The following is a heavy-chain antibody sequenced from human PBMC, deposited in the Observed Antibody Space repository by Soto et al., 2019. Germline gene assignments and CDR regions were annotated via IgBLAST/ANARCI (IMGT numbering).Heavy chain of an antibody. CDR2: IIPILGIA. CDR1: GGTFSSYT. D-gene: IGHD3-10*01. Sequence: QVQLVQSGAEVKKPGSSVKVSCKASGGTFSSYTISWVRQAPGHVLEGMGRIIPILGIANSAQKFQGRVTITADKSTSTAYMELSSLRSEDTAVYYCARDLAEELAPRAKSDFDYGGQGTLVTVSS. J-gene: IGHJ4*02. CDR3: ARDLAEELAPRAKSDFDY. V-gene: IGHV1-69*08.